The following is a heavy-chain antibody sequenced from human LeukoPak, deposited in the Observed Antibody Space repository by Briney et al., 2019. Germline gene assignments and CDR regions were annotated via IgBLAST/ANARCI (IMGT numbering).Heavy chain of an antibody. D-gene: IGHD4-17*01. CDR3: AREPGDSGTYYYYYYYMDV. V-gene: IGHV3-48*03. Sequence: GGSLRLSCAASGFTFSSYEMNWVRQAPGKGLEWVSYISSSGSTIYYADSVKGRFTISRDNAKNSLYLQMNSLRAEDTAVYYCAREPGDSGTYYYYYYYMDVWGKGTTVTISS. CDR1: GFTFSSYE. CDR2: ISSSGSTI. J-gene: IGHJ6*03.